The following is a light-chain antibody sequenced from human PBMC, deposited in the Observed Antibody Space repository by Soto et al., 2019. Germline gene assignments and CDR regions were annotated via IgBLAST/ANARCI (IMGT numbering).Light chain of an antibody. CDR2: AAS. J-gene: IGKJ4*01. Sequence: DIQVTQSPSSLSASVGDRVTITCRASQSISIYLNWYQQKPGKAPKLLIYAASSLQSGVPSRFGGSGSGTDFTLTISSLQREDLATYYCQQSLTTPLTFGGGTKVEIK. CDR3: QQSLTTPLT. CDR1: QSISIY. V-gene: IGKV1-39*01.